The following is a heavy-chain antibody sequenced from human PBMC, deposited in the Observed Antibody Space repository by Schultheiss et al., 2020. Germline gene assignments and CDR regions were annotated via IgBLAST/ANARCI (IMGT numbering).Heavy chain of an antibody. CDR1: GSSFSNSV. CDR3: ACLAAY. CDR2: LSSDGLNP. V-gene: IGHV3-30*14. J-gene: IGHJ4*02. D-gene: IGHD6-13*01. Sequence: GGSLRLSCAASGSSFSNSVMHWVRQSPGKRLEWVAVLSSDGLNPNYADSVKGRFTISRENAKNSLYLQMNSLRAEDTAVYYCACLAAYWGQGTLVTVSS.